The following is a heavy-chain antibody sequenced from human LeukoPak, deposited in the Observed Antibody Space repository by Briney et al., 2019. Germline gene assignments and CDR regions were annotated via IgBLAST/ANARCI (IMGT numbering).Heavy chain of an antibody. CDR2: ISWNSGSI. V-gene: IGHV3-9*01. J-gene: IGHJ4*02. Sequence: PGGSLRLSCAASGFTFDDYAMHWVRQAPGKGLEWASGISWNSGSIGYADSVKGRFTISRDNAKNSLYLQMNSLRAEDTALYYCAKAPFGYYDSSGYGIDYFDYWGQGTLVTVSS. CDR1: GFTFDDYA. D-gene: IGHD3-22*01. CDR3: AKAPFGYYDSSGYGIDYFDY.